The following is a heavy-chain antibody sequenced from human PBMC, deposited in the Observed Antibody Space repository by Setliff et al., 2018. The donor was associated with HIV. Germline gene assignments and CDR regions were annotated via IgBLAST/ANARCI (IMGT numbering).Heavy chain of an antibody. V-gene: IGHV1-69*10. CDR3: ARVVDTAGIPDAFDI. CDR2: IIPILGIA. D-gene: IGHD2-2*02. Sequence: SVKVSCKASGGTFSSYAISWVRQAPGQGLEWMGGIIPILGIANYAQKFQGRVTITADESTSTAYMELSSLRSEDTAVYYCARVVDTAGIPDAFDIWGQGTMVTVSS. CDR1: GGTFSSYA. J-gene: IGHJ3*02.